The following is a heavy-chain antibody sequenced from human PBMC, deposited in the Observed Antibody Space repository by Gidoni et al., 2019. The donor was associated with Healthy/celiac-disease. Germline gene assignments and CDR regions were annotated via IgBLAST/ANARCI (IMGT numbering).Heavy chain of an antibody. Sequence: QVQLVESGGCLFKPEGSLSLSCAASGFTFRHYYMSWIRQAQGKGLEWVSYMSSSGSTIYYADSVKGRFTISRDNAKNSLYLQMNSLRAEDTAVYYCARRGDYEIYYYGMDVWGQGTTVTVSS. V-gene: IGHV3-11*01. CDR2: MSSSGSTI. J-gene: IGHJ6*02. D-gene: IGHD4-17*01. CDR3: ARRGDYEIYYYGMDV. CDR1: GFTFRHYY.